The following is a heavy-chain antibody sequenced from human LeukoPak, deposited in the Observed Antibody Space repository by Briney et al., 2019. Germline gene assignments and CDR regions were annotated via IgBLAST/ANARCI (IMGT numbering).Heavy chain of an antibody. J-gene: IGHJ4*02. D-gene: IGHD3-22*01. V-gene: IGHV4-39*01. CDR2: IYYSGST. CDR3: ARRRHYYDSSGYYPIDY. Sequence: SETLSLTCTVSGGSISSSSDYWGWIRQPPGKGLEWIGSIYYSGSTYYNPSLKSRVTISVDTSKNQFSLKLSSVTAADTAVYYCARRRHYYDSSGYYPIDYWGQGTLVTVSS. CDR1: GGSISSSSDY.